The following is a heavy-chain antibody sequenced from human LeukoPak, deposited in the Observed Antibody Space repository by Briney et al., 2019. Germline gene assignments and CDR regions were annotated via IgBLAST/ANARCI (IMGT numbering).Heavy chain of an antibody. J-gene: IGHJ4*02. CDR2: IYSGGIT. V-gene: IGHV3-66*01. Sequence: GGSLRLSCAASGFTFSSYAMSWVRQAPGKGLEWVSVIYSGGITYYADSVKGRFAISRDNSKNTLYLQMNSLRAEDTAVFYCVREKYSYGPFDDWGQGTLVTVSS. CDR1: GFTFSSYA. CDR3: VREKYSYGPFDD. D-gene: IGHD5-18*01.